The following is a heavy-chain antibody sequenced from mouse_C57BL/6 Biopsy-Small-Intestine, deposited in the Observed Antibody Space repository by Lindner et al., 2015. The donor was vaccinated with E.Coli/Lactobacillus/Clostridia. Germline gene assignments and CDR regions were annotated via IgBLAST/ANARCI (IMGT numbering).Heavy chain of an antibody. Sequence: VQLQESGTELVKPGASVKMSCKASGYSFTGYWIAWVKLRSEQGLEWIGDIFPGSGGTNYNEKFKSKATLTVDPSSSTAYMQLSSLTSEDYAVFYCARHRDYSNYVFDYWGQGTTLTVSS. CDR2: IFPGSGGT. CDR3: ARHRDYSNYVFDY. D-gene: IGHD2-5*01. V-gene: IGHV1-55*01. J-gene: IGHJ2*01. CDR1: GYSFTGYW.